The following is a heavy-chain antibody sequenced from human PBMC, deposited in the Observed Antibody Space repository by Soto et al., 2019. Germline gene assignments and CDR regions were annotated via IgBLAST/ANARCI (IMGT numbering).Heavy chain of an antibody. CDR3: ARVIRREYYYDSSGIGAFDI. CDR1: GYTFTCYY. Sequence: ASVKVSCKASGYTFTCYYMYWVRQAPGQGLEWMGIINPSGGSTSYAQKFQGRVTMTRDTSTSTVYMELSSLRSEDTAVYYCARVIRREYYYDSSGIGAFDIWGQGTMVTVSS. V-gene: IGHV1-46*01. CDR2: INPSGGST. D-gene: IGHD3-22*01. J-gene: IGHJ3*02.